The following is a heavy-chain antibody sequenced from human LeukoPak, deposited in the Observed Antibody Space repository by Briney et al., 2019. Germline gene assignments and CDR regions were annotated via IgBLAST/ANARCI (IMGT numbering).Heavy chain of an antibody. CDR1: GGSISSGSYY. Sequence: SETLSLTCTVSGGSISSGSYYWSWIRQPAGKGLEWIGRIYTSGSTNYNPSLKSRVTISVDTSKNQFSLKLSSVTAAGTAVYYCARRPPGGYAPIDYWGQGTLVTVSS. CDR3: ARRPPGGYAPIDY. V-gene: IGHV4-61*02. J-gene: IGHJ4*02. D-gene: IGHD3-16*01. CDR2: IYTSGST.